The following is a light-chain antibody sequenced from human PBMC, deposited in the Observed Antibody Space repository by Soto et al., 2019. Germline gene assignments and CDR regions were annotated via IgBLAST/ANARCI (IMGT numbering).Light chain of an antibody. CDR3: CSYVNSDTLV. CDR2: EVS. V-gene: IGLV2-23*02. J-gene: IGLJ3*02. Sequence: QSVLTQPASVSGSPGQSITISCTGTSSDVGSYNLVSWYQQHPGKAPELMIYEVSKRPSGTSNRFSGSKSCNMASLTISGLQAEDEADYYCCSYVNSDTLVFGGGTKLTVL. CDR1: SSDVGSYNL.